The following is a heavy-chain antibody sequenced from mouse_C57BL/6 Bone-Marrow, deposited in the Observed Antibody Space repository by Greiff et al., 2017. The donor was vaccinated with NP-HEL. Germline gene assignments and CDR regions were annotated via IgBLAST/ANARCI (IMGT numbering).Heavy chain of an antibody. CDR1: GYTFTSYT. J-gene: IGHJ4*01. CDR2: INPSSGYT. CDR3: AVGIGYGYVAMDY. V-gene: IGHV1-4*01. D-gene: IGHD2-2*01. Sequence: QVQLQQSGAELARPGASVKMSCKASGYTFTSYTMHWVKQRPGQGLEWIGYINPSSGYTKYNQKFKDKATLTADKSSSTAYMQLSSLTSEDSAVYYCAVGIGYGYVAMDYWGQGTSVTVSS.